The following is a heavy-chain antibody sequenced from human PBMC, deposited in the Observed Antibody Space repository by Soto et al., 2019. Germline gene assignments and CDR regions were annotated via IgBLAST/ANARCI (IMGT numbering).Heavy chain of an antibody. Sequence: QLQLQESGPGLVKPSETLSLTCTVSGDSISSSRYYWGWVRQPPGQGLEWIGSIYYSGSTYYNASLKSRVTISADTSNNQFSLKLSSVTAADTAVYYCALPSGYSYGYWGQGTLVTVSS. J-gene: IGHJ4*02. CDR1: GDSISSSRYY. CDR2: IYYSGST. CDR3: ALPSGYSYGY. V-gene: IGHV4-39*01. D-gene: IGHD5-18*01.